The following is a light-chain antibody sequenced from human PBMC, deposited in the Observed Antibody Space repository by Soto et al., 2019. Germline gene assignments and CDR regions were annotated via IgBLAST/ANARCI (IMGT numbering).Light chain of an antibody. J-gene: IGKJ1*01. CDR1: QSPAYSDGNTY. V-gene: IGKV2-30*01. Sequence: DVVMSQSPLSMAVTLGQPASIXXRAXQSPAYSDGNTYLSWFQQRPGQSPRXXIYKVSNRDSGVPDRFSGSGSGTDFTLKISRVEAEDVGVYYCMQGTHWPWTFGQGTKVDIK. CDR2: KVS. CDR3: MQGTHWPWT.